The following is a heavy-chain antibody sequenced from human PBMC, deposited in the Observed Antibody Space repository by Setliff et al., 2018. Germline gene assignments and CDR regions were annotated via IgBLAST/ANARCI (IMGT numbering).Heavy chain of an antibody. CDR1: GGSFSNYY. Sequence: ETLSLTCVVYGGSFSNYYWSWVRQAPGKGLEWVSCVSGANNYINYADSVKGRFTVSRDNSKYTLYLQMDSLRVEDTAMYYCAKAGYTSKWYEARVPDSWGQGTLVTVSS. CDR2: VSGANNYI. J-gene: IGHJ4*02. D-gene: IGHD6-13*01. V-gene: IGHV3-21*04. CDR3: AKAGYTSKWYEARVPDS.